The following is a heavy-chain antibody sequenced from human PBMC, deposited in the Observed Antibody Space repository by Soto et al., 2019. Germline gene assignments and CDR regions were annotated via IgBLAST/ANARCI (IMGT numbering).Heavy chain of an antibody. J-gene: IGHJ4*02. D-gene: IGHD2-2*01. CDR1: GFTFTSYA. V-gene: IGHV3-23*01. CDR3: AFSYHRNY. Sequence: EVQLLDSGGGLVQPGGSLRLSCAASGFTFTSYAMSWVRQAPDKGLEWVSSISRSGDNTYYADSVKGRFTISRDDSKNTLYLQMNSLRAEDTAVYYCAFSYHRNYWGQGTLVTVSS. CDR2: ISRSGDNT.